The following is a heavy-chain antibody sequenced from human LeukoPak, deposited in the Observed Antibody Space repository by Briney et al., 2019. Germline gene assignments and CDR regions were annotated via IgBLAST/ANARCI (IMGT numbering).Heavy chain of an antibody. CDR1: GYTFTGYY. D-gene: IGHD6-19*01. Sequence: ASVKVSCKASGYTFTGYYMHWVRQAPGQGLEWMGWINPNSGGTNYAQKFQGRVTMTRDTSIRTAYMELSRLRSDDTAVYYCARVSSGWHGFNYWGQGTLVTVSS. V-gene: IGHV1-2*02. CDR2: INPNSGGT. CDR3: ARVSSGWHGFNY. J-gene: IGHJ4*02.